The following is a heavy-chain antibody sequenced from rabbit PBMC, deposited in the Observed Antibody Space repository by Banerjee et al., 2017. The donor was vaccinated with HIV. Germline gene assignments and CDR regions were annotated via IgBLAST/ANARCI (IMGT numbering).Heavy chain of an antibody. D-gene: IGHD4-1*01. CDR1: GFSFSGNYY. J-gene: IGHJ4*01. CDR3: ARDGSGWGANFNL. Sequence: QEQLVESGGGLGQPEGSLTLTCTASGFSFSGNYYMCWVRQAPGKGLEWIGCIDAGYRGSTYYASWAKGRFTISKTSSTTVTLQMTSLTAADTATYFCARDGSGWGANFNLWGPGTLVTVS. CDR2: IDAGYRGST. V-gene: IGHV1S45*01.